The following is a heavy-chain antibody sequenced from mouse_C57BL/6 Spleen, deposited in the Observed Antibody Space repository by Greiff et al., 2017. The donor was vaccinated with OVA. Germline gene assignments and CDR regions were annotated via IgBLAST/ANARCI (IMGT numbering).Heavy chain of an antibody. CDR1: GYTFTDYE. CDR2: IDPETGGT. J-gene: IGHJ2*01. D-gene: IGHD4-1*01. CDR3: TRGGPNWYYFDY. V-gene: IGHV1-15*01. Sequence: VQRVESGAELVRPGASVTLSCKASGYTFTDYEMHWVKQTPVHGLEWIGAIDPETGGTAYNQKFKGKAILTADKSSSTAYMELRSLTSEDSAVYYCTRGGPNWYYFDYWGQGTTLTVSS.